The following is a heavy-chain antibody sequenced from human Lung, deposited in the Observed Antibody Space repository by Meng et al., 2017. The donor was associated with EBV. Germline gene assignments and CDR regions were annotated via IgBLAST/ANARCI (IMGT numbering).Heavy chain of an antibody. D-gene: IGHD5-24*01. CDR3: ARGDGYNEYNWFDP. CDR1: GGTFSSYA. V-gene: IGHV1-69*01. CDR2: IIPIFGTA. J-gene: IGHJ5*02. Sequence: QVQRVQSGAGVKKPGSSVKVACKASGGTFSSYAISWVRQAPGQGLEWMGGIIPIFGTANYAQKFQGRVTITADESTSTAYMELSSLRSEDTAVYYCARGDGYNEYNWFDPWGQGTLVTVSS.